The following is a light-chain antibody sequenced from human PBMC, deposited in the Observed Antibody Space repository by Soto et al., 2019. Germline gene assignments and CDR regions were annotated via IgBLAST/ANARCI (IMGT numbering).Light chain of an antibody. CDR3: QQYAYSPRT. CDR1: QSISTSY. J-gene: IGKJ1*01. Sequence: IVLTQSPGTLSLSPGERATLSCRASQSISTSYLAWYQQRPGQAPRLLIYRVTNRAADIQYRFSATGTGTDFPLTLSRLESEDVGVYYCQQYAYSPRTFGQGTKGEIK. V-gene: IGKV3-20*01. CDR2: RVT.